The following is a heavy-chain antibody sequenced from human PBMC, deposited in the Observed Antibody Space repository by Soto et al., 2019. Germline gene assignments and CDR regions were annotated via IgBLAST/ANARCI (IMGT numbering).Heavy chain of an antibody. J-gene: IGHJ4*02. CDR2: MNPKSGNT. V-gene: IGHV1-8*01. CDR3: ASAEPYSTSSRFDY. Sequence: QVQLVQSGAEVKKPGASVKVSCKTSGYTFTNYTINWVRPATGQGLEWMGWMNPKSGNTGYAQKFQGRVTMTGDTSRATTDMEMRSLRDADADLYYGASAEPYSTSSRFDYWGQGTLVTVSS. D-gene: IGHD6-6*01. CDR1: GYTFTNYT.